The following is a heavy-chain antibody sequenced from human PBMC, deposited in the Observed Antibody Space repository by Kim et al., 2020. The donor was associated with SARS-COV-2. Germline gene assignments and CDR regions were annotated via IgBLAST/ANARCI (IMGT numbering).Heavy chain of an antibody. CDR1: GFTFSSYD. CDR3: ARSAAAGNGGFDY. CDR2: IGTAGDT. V-gene: IGHV3-13*01. D-gene: IGHD6-13*01. J-gene: IGHJ4*02. Sequence: GGSLRLSCAASGFTFSSYDIHWVRQATGKGLEWVSAIGTAGDTYYPGSVKGRFTISRENAKNSLYLQMNSLRAGDTAVYYCARSAAAGNGGFDYWGQGTLVTVSS.